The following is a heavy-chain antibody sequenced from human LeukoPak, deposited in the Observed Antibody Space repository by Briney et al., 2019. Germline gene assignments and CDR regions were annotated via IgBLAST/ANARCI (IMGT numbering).Heavy chain of an antibody. CDR1: GGTFSGYA. Sequence: SVKVSCKVSGGTFSGYAISWVRQAPGQRLEWMGRIIPIFGTANYAQKFQGRVTITTDESTSTAYMELSSLRSEDTAVYYCATGFYNMGYYFDYWGQGTLVTVSS. D-gene: IGHD2/OR15-2a*01. CDR2: IIPIFGTA. CDR3: ATGFYNMGYYFDY. V-gene: IGHV1-69*05. J-gene: IGHJ4*02.